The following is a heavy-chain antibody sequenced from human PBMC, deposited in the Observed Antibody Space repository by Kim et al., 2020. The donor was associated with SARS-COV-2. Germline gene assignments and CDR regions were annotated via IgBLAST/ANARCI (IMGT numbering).Heavy chain of an antibody. V-gene: IGHV3-33*05. D-gene: IGHD5-18*01. J-gene: IGHJ5*02. CDR2: ISYDGSNK. Sequence: GGSLRLSCAASGFTFSSYGMHWVRQAPGKGLEWVAVISYDGSNKYYADSVKGRFTISRDNSKNTLYLQMNSLRVEDTAVYYCARDQGYSYGYHWFDPWGQGTLVTVSS. CDR3: ARDQGYSYGYHWFDP. CDR1: GFTFSSYG.